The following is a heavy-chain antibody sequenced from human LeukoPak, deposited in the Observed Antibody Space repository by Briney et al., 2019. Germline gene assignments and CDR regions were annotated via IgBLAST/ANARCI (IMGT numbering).Heavy chain of an antibody. CDR3: AKEGLLYSSGPSYFDY. Sequence: HPGGSLRLSCAASGFTFSNHGMNWVRQAPGKGLEWVAFIRYDGSNKYYADSVKGRFTISRDNSKNTLYLQMNSLRAEDTAVYYCAKEGLLYSSGPSYFDYWGQGTLVTVSS. D-gene: IGHD6-25*01. J-gene: IGHJ4*02. V-gene: IGHV3-30*02. CDR2: IRYDGSNK. CDR1: GFTFSNHG.